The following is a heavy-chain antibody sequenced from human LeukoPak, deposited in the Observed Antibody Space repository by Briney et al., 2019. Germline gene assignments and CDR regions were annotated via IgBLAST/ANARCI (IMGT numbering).Heavy chain of an antibody. Sequence: PGGSLRLSCAASGVTISCCGMHWVRQAPGKGLEWLAFIRYDGGNQHYADSVKGRFTISRDNSKNTLSLQMNSLRVEDMAVYYCAKDGDDGIESWGQGTLVSVSS. J-gene: IGHJ4*02. CDR3: AKDGDDGIES. CDR2: IRYDGGNQ. D-gene: IGHD7-27*01. V-gene: IGHV3-30*02. CDR1: GVTISCCG.